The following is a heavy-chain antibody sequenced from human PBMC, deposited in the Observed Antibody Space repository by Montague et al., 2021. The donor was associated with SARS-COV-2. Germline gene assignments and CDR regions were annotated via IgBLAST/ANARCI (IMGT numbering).Heavy chain of an antibody. CDR3: ARTSQYCDTTSCYLPNAMDV. CDR1: HYSITYAYY. CDR2: IWHGGST. D-gene: IGHD2-2*01. J-gene: IGHJ6*02. Sequence: SETLSLTCTVSHYSITYAYYWGWGRQPPAKGLEWIGNIWHGGSTSYNPSLKSRVTISVDTSKNQLSLKLPSVTAADTAVYYCARTSQYCDTTSCYLPNAMDVWGQGTTVTVSS. V-gene: IGHV4-38-2*02.